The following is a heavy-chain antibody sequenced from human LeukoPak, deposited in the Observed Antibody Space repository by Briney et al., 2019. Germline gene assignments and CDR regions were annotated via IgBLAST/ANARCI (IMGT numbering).Heavy chain of an antibody. J-gene: IGHJ3*01. CDR3: TRAGYRIGIPQLDS. D-gene: IGHD5-18*01. CDR1: GFTFGDYT. V-gene: IGHV3-49*03. Sequence: GGSLRLSCTGSGFTFGDYTMSWFRQAPGKGLEWAGLIRSKAYGGTTEFAASVKGRFTISRDDSKSIAYLQMNSLRTEDTAVYYCTRAGYRIGIPQLDSWGQGTMVTVSS. CDR2: IRSKAYGGTT.